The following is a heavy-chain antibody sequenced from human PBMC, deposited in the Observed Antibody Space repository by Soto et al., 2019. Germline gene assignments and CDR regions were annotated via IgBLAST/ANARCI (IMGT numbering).Heavy chain of an antibody. CDR2: ISGSGGST. CDR1: GFTFSSYA. D-gene: IGHD2-15*01. V-gene: IGHV3-23*01. CDR3: AKWDIVVVVAAIPFDY. Sequence: EVQLLESGGGLVQPGGSLRLSCAASGFTFSSYAMSWVRQAPGKGLEWVSAISGSGGSTYYADSVKGRFTISRDNSKNTLYLQMNSLRAEDTAVYYCAKWDIVVVVAAIPFDYWGQGTLVTVSS. J-gene: IGHJ4*02.